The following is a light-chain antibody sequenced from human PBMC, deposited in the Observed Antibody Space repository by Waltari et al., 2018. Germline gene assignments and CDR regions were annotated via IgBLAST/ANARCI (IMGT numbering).Light chain of an antibody. CDR1: RSNIGNNA. CDR2: ADD. CDR3: AAWDDSLKGVL. V-gene: IGLV1-36*01. J-gene: IGLJ2*01. Sequence: QSVLTQTPSVSEATRQRVTISCSGSRSNIGNNAINGYQQVPGKAPKLLVFADDLLPSGVSDRFSGSKSGTSASLAISGLRSEDEGVYFCAAWDDSLKGVLFGGGTKLTVL.